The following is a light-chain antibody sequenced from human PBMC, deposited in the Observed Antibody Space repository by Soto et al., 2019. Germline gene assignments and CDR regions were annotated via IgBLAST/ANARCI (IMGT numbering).Light chain of an antibody. Sequence: QSVLTQPPSASGTPGQRVTISCSGSSSNIGSNYVYWYQQLPGTAPKLLIYRNNQRPSGVPDRFSGSKSGTSASLAISGLRSEDEADYYCAAWDDSLSGPVFGTGTMLTVL. CDR3: AAWDDSLSGPV. CDR1: SSNIGSNY. J-gene: IGLJ1*01. V-gene: IGLV1-47*01. CDR2: RNN.